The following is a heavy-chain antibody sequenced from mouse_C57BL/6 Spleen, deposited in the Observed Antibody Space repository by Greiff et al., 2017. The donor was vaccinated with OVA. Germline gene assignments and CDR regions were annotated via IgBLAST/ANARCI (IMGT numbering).Heavy chain of an antibody. D-gene: IGHD1-1*01. CDR3: AREELLRSPWFAY. CDR2: IYPGSGNT. V-gene: IGHV1-76*01. Sequence: VKLMESGAELVRPGASVKLSCKASGYTFTDYYINWVKQRPGQGLEWIARIYPGSGNTYYNEKFKGKVTLTAEKSSSTAYMQLSSLTSEDSAVYFCAREELLRSPWFAYWGKGTLVTVSA. J-gene: IGHJ3*01. CDR1: GYTFTDYY.